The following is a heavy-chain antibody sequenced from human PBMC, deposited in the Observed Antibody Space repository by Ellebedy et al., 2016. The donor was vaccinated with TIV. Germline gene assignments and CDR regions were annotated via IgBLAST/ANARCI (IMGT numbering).Heavy chain of an antibody. J-gene: IGHJ3*02. CDR2: INQDGRTT. CDR3: ATDKVCFTFDI. Sequence: GESLKISCAASGFTFANYAMTWVRQVPGKGLEWVANINQDGRTTNYVDSVKGRFTISRDNAKNSLYLQLNSLRVDDTAMYYCATDKVCFTFDIWGRGTMVTVSS. CDR1: GFTFANYA. V-gene: IGHV3-7*01.